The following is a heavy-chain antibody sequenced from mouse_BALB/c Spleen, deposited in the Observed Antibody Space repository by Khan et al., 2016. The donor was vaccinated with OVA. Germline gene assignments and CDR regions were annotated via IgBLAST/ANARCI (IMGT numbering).Heavy chain of an antibody. V-gene: IGHV2-9*02. J-gene: IGHJ1*01. Sequence: QVQLKQSGPGLVAPSQSLSITCTVSGFSLTSYGVHWVRQPPGKGLEWLGVIWTGGSTNYNSALMSRLSISKDNSKSQVFLKMNSLQTDDTAMYYCERYDGNYGWDLDVWGEGTAVTVSS. D-gene: IGHD2-1*01. CDR2: IWTGGST. CDR3: ERYDGNYGWDLDV. CDR1: GFSLTSYG.